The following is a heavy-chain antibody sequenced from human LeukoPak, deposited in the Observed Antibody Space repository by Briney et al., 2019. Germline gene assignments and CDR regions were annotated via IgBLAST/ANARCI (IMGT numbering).Heavy chain of an antibody. CDR3: ARPIYSSSWDAFNI. CDR2: ISGSGGST. J-gene: IGHJ3*02. Sequence: GGSLRLSCAASGFTFSSYAMTWVRQAPGKGLEWVSHISGSGGSTYYADSVKGRFTISRDNSENTVYLQMNSLRAEDTAVYYCARPIYSSSWDAFNIWGQGSMVTVSS. CDR1: GFTFSSYA. D-gene: IGHD2-2*01. V-gene: IGHV3-23*01.